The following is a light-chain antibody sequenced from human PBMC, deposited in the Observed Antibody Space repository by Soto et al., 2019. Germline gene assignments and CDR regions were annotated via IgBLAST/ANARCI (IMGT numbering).Light chain of an antibody. CDR3: CSYTTTNTYV. CDR2: EGT. V-gene: IGLV2-14*02. Sequence: QSVLTQPASVSGSPGQSITISCTGTTSDVGSYDLVSWFQHHPGEAPKLMIYEGTKRPSGVSNRFSGSKSGNTASLTISGLQTEDEADYYCCSYTTTNTYVFGTGTKLTVL. J-gene: IGLJ1*01. CDR1: TSDVGSYDL.